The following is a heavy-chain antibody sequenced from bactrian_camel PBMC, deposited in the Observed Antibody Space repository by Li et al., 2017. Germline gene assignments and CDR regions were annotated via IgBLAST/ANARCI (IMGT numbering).Heavy chain of an antibody. CDR1: AFSFSSYA. Sequence: VQLVESGGGLVQPGGSLRLSCVASAFSFSSYAMKWVRQAPGKGLEWVSTINSAGGSTYYADSVKGRFAISRDNAKNTVYLQMNSLKPEDTALYYCSVATTSGTFNYWGQGTQVTVS. CDR2: INSAGGST. V-gene: IGHV3S40*01. J-gene: IGHJ4*01. D-gene: IGHD5*01. CDR3: SVATTSGTFNY.